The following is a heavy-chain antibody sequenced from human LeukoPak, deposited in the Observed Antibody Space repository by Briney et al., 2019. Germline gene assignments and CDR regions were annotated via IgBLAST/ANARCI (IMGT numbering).Heavy chain of an antibody. CDR1: GFSFSSHG. CDR3: AHGSMYQLDY. J-gene: IGHJ4*02. CDR2: IIGGAGGT. D-gene: IGHD2-2*01. Sequence: GGTLRLSGAASGFSFSSHGMSWVRQAPGKGLEWVSGIIGGAGGTYYADSVKGRFTTSRDNAKNTLYLQMNSLRAEDTAVYYCAHGSMYQLDYWGQGTLVTVSS. V-gene: IGHV3-23*01.